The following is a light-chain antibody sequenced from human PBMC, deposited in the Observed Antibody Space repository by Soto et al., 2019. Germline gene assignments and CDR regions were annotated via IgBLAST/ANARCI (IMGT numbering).Light chain of an antibody. V-gene: IGKV3-11*01. CDR2: DAS. Sequence: EIVLTQSPGTLSLSPGERATLSCRASQSVSANLAWYRQKPGQAPRLLIYDASNRATGIPARFSGSGSGPDFTLTIGSLEPEDFAVYYCQQRSNWPRTFGQGTKVDIK. CDR3: QQRSNWPRT. J-gene: IGKJ1*01. CDR1: QSVSAN.